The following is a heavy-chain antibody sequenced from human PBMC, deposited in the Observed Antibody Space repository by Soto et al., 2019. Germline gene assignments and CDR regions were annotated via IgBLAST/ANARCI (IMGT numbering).Heavy chain of an antibody. V-gene: IGHV3-23*01. Sequence: EVQLLESGGGLVQPGGSLRLSCAASGFTFSSYAMSWVRQAPGKGLEWVSAISGSGGSTYYADSVKGRFTISRDNSKNTLYLQMNSMRAEDTAVYYCAKALSFGSCFDYWGQGTLVPVSS. J-gene: IGHJ4*02. D-gene: IGHD3-10*01. CDR2: ISGSGGST. CDR3: AKALSFGSCFDY. CDR1: GFTFSSYA.